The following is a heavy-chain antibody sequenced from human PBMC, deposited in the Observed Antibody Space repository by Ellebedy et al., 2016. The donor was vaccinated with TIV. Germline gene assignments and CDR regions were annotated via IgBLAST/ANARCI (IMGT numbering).Heavy chain of an antibody. J-gene: IGHJ4*02. V-gene: IGHV4-59*01. CDR3: ARTPGRWLQHFDY. Sequence: SETLSLTXTVSGGSISRYYWSWIRQPPGKGLEWIGYIYYSGSTNYNPSLKSRVTISVDTSKNQFSLKLSSVTAADTAVYYCARTPGRWLQHFDYWGQGTLVTVSS. CDR1: GGSISRYY. D-gene: IGHD5-24*01. CDR2: IYYSGST.